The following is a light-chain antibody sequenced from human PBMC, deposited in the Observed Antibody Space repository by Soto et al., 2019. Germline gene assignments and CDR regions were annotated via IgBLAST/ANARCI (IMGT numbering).Light chain of an antibody. CDR2: DVT. CDR3: SSYTSSSTLMV. J-gene: IGLJ3*02. V-gene: IGLV2-14*01. CDR1: SSYVGAYNY. Sequence: QSALTQPASVSGSPGQSITISCTGTSSYVGAYNYVSWYQQHPGKAPKLLIYDVTNRPSGVSNRFSGSKSGNTASLTISGLQAEDEADYYCSSYTSSSTLMVFGGGTKLTVL.